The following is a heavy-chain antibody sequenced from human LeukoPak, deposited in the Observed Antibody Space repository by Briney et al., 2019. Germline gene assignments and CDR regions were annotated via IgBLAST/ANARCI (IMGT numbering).Heavy chain of an antibody. CDR2: ISYDGNEK. Sequence: GGSLRLSCAASGFTFSSFWMSWVRQAPGKGLEWVAVISYDGNEKYFGDSVKGRFTISRDNSKNTLYLQMNSLRAEDTAVYYCAKDRSGRESGNQRDDYRGQGTLVTVSS. V-gene: IGHV3-30*18. CDR3: AKDRSGRESGNQRDDY. D-gene: IGHD1-14*01. J-gene: IGHJ4*02. CDR1: GFTFSSFW.